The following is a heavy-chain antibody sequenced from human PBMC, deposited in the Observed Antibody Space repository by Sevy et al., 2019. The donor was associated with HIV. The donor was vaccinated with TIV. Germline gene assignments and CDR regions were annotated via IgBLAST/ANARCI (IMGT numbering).Heavy chain of an antibody. D-gene: IGHD2-2*01. V-gene: IGHV3-7*03. Sequence: GGSLRLSCAASGFTFSNYWMTWVRQAPGKGLEWVANIKRDGSEKYYVYSVKGRFTISRDKAKNSLYLQMNSLRAEDTALYYCARDCNSASCLWGLDVWGQGTTVTVSS. CDR2: IKRDGSEK. CDR1: GFTFSNYW. CDR3: ARDCNSASCLWGLDV. J-gene: IGHJ6*02.